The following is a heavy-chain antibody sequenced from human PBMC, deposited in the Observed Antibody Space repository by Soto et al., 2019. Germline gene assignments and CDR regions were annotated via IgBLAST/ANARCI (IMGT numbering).Heavy chain of an antibody. V-gene: IGHV4-39*01. D-gene: IGHD2-21*02. CDR1: GGSISSSSYY. Sequence: SETLSLTCTVSGGSISSSSYYWGWIRQPPGKGLEWIGSIYYSGSTYYNPSLNSRVTISVDTSKNQFSLKLSSVTAADTAVYYCARHVPYCGGDCYPYYFDYWGQGTLVTVSS. CDR3: ARHVPYCGGDCYPYYFDY. J-gene: IGHJ4*02. CDR2: IYYSGST.